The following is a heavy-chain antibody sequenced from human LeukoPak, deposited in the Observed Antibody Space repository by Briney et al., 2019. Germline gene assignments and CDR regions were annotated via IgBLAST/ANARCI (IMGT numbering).Heavy chain of an antibody. CDR3: ARDLRYCSSTSCYTAFHYYYGMDV. Sequence: SPSETLSLTCAVYGGSSSGYYWSWIRQPPGKGLEWIGEINHSGSTNYNPSLKSRVTISVDTSKNQFSLKLSSVTAADTAVYYCARDLRYCSSTSCYTAFHYYYGMDVWGQGTTVTVSS. D-gene: IGHD2-2*02. CDR2: INHSGST. V-gene: IGHV4-34*01. CDR1: GGSSSGYY. J-gene: IGHJ6*02.